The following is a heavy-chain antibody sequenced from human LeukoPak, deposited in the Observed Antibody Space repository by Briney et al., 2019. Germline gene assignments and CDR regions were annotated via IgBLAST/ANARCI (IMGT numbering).Heavy chain of an antibody. D-gene: IGHD4-17*01. Sequence: ASVKVSCKASGYTFTSYGISWVRQAPGQGLEWMGWISAYNGNTNYAQKLQGRVTMTTDASTSTAYMELRSLRSDDTAVYYCARDSTTPYGDYVRNFDYWGQGTLGTVSS. CDR2: ISAYNGNT. J-gene: IGHJ4*02. CDR3: ARDSTTPYGDYVRNFDY. V-gene: IGHV1-18*01. CDR1: GYTFTSYG.